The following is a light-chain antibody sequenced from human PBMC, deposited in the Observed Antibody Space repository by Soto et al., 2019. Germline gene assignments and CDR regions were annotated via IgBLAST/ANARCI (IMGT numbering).Light chain of an antibody. Sequence: EIVMTQSPATLSVSPGERATLSCRASQSVSSNLAWYQQKPGQAPRHLIYGASTRATGIPARFSGSGSGTNFSLTISSLQSEDFAVYYCQQYNNWWTFGQGTKVKIK. V-gene: IGKV3-15*01. CDR3: QQYNNWWT. CDR1: QSVSSN. CDR2: GAS. J-gene: IGKJ1*01.